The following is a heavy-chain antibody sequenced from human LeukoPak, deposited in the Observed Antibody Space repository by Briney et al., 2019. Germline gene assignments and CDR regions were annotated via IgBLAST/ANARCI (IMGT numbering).Heavy chain of an antibody. CDR3: ATLTTVVAPGSF. J-gene: IGHJ4*02. V-gene: IGHV4-39*01. CDR2: FYYNGST. D-gene: IGHD4-23*01. Sequence: PSDTLPHTRTLSGGSISCRLYYGGSIRQPPAKGVEWIGSFYYNGSTYYNPSLKRRVTISVDTSKNQFSLKLSSVTAADTAVYYCATLTTVVAPGSFWGQGTLVTVSS. CDR1: GGSISCRLYY.